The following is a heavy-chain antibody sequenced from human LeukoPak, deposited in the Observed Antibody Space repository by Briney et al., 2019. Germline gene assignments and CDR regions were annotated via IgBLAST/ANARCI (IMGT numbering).Heavy chain of an antibody. CDR2: ISWDSGSI. D-gene: IGHD5-18*01. J-gene: IGHJ4*02. V-gene: IGHV3-9*01. CDR3: AKGHTYGLGESYLDF. Sequence: TGGSLTLSCEVSGYTFDDYSMHWLRQAPGKGLAWVSAISWDSGSIGYADSVKGRFTISRDNGKNSLYLQMNSLRTEDTALYYCAKGHTYGLGESYLDFWGQGTLVSVSS. CDR1: GYTFDDYS.